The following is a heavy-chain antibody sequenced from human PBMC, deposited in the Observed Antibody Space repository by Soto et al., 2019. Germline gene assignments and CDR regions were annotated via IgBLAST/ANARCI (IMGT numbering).Heavy chain of an antibody. D-gene: IGHD3-3*01. CDR2: INHSGST. V-gene: IGHV4-34*01. Sequence: SETLSLTCAVYGGSFSGYYWSWIRQPPGKGLEWIGEINHSGSTNYNPSLKSRVTISVDTSKNQFSLKLSSVTAADTAVYYCASQDLEYYDFWSGYYLGPLRYWGQGTLVTVSS. CDR3: ASQDLEYYDFWSGYYLGPLRY. CDR1: GGSFSGYY. J-gene: IGHJ4*02.